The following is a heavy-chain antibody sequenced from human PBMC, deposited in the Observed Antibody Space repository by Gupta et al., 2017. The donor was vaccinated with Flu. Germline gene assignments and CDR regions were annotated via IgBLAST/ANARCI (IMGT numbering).Heavy chain of an antibody. J-gene: IGHJ4*02. CDR2: INPNGGST. CDR1: GYTFATHY. D-gene: IGHD5-18*01. V-gene: IGHV1-46*01. CDR3: ARGMPGYTYGYNYFQY. Sequence: VQSGAEVKRPGASVKISCRTSGYTFATHYIHWVRQAPGQGLEWMGIINPNGGSTNNAQKFQGRVTMIGDTSTSTVYMELSSLRSEDTAVYYCARGMPGYTYGYNYFQYWGQGTLVTVSS.